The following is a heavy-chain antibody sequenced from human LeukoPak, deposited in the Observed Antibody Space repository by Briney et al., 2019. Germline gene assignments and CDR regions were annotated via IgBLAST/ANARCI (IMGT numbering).Heavy chain of an antibody. V-gene: IGHV1-2*02. D-gene: IGHD5-18*01. Sequence: GASVKVSCKASGYTFTGYYMHWVRQAPGQGLEWMGWINPNSGGTSFAQKFQGRVTMTRDTSISTAYMELSRLRSDDTAVYYCARATPSLRQWSDDCWGQGTLVTVSS. CDR3: ARATPSLRQWSDDC. CDR1: GYTFTGYY. CDR2: INPNSGGT. J-gene: IGHJ4*02.